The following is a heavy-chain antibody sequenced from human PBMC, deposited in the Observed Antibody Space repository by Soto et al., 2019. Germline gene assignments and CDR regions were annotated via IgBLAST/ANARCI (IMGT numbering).Heavy chain of an antibody. Sequence: EVQMLESGGGLVHPGWSLRLSCAASGFTFSNYAMNWVRQAPGKGLEWVSSISGSGRNTYYADSVKGRLTISRDSSKNTLYLQKNSLRVEDTGVYYCAKDLNGSGSFTSYYHYGMDVWGQGTTVTVSS. CDR1: GFTFSNYA. J-gene: IGHJ6*02. CDR3: AKDLNGSGSFTSYYHYGMDV. V-gene: IGHV3-23*01. CDR2: ISGSGRNT. D-gene: IGHD3-10*01.